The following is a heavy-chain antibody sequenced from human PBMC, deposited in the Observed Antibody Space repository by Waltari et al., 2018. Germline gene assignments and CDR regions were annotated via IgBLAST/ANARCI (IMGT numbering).Heavy chain of an antibody. J-gene: IGHJ6*03. D-gene: IGHD2-2*01. Sequence: QVQLQQWGAGLLKPSETLSLTCAVYGGSFSGYYWSWIRQPPGKGLEWIGEINHSGSTNDNPSLKSRVTISVDTSKNQFSLKLSSVTAADTAVYYCARVGRTSPRVYCSSTSCTYYYYYMDVWGKGTTVTVSS. V-gene: IGHV4-34*01. CDR3: ARVGRTSPRVYCSSTSCTYYYYYMDV. CDR1: GGSFSGYY. CDR2: INHSGST.